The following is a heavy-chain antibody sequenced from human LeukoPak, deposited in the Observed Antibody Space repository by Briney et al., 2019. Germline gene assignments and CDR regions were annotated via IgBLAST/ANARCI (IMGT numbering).Heavy chain of an antibody. V-gene: IGHV3-9*01. CDR2: MSWNSVTA. CDR3: AKGFCTSAACYGVDY. CDR1: GFNFGAYD. D-gene: IGHD2-2*01. J-gene: IGHJ4*02. Sequence: GGSLRLSCAASGFNFGAYDMHWVRQGPGKGLEWVSGMSWNSVTAGYADSVKGRFTISRDNAKNSLCLQMNSLTPEDTALYYCAKGFCTSAACYGVDYWGLGALVTVSS.